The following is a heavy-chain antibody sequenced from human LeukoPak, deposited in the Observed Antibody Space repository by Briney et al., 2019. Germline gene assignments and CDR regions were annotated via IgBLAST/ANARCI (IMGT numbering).Heavy chain of an antibody. CDR3: AKALGGIVIPAAMGGY. Sequence: GGPLRLSCAASGFMFSSYWMTWVRQAPGKGLEWVANIRQDGGEGYYVDSVKGRFTVSRDNAKNFVYLQMNSLRADDTAVYYCAKALGGIVIPAAMGGYWGQGTLVTVSS. V-gene: IGHV3-7*01. J-gene: IGHJ4*02. CDR2: IRQDGGEG. D-gene: IGHD2-2*01. CDR1: GFMFSSYW.